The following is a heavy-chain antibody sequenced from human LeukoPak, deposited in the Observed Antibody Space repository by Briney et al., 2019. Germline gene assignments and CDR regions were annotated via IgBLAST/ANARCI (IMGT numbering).Heavy chain of an antibody. CDR2: IIPIFGTA. J-gene: IGHJ3*02. Sequence: SVKVSCKASGYTFTSYYMHWVRQAPGQGLEWMGGIIPIFGTANYAQKFQGRVTITADESTSTAYMELSSLRSEDTAVYYCARVPPYCSSTSCYFAFDIWGQGTMVTVSS. V-gene: IGHV1-69*13. D-gene: IGHD2-2*01. CDR3: ARVPPYCSSTSCYFAFDI. CDR1: GYTFTSYY.